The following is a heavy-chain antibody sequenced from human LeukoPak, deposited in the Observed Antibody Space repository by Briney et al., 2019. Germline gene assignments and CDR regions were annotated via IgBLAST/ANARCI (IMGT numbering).Heavy chain of an antibody. J-gene: IGHJ4*02. CDR3: ARVVADSSGWETLDY. V-gene: IGHV3-30-3*01. CDR1: GFTFSHYA. CDR2: ISYDGSNK. Sequence: PGGSLRLSCAAYGFTFSHYAMHWVRQAPGKGLEWVAVISYDGSNKYYADSVKGRFTISRDNSKNTLYLQMNSLRVEDTAVYYCARVVADSSGWETLDYWGQGTLVTVSS. D-gene: IGHD6-19*01.